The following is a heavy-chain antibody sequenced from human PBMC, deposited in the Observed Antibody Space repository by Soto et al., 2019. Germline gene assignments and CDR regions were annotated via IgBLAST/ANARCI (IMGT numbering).Heavy chain of an antibody. CDR2: IDPSDSYA. CDR3: ARQAPSQSAFDI. CDR1: GYTFASFW. Sequence: PGESLKISCEGSGYTFASFWITWVRQMPGKGLEWMGRIDPSDSYANYSPSFQGQVTISADKSISTAYLQWSSLKASDTAMYYCARQAPSQSAFDIWGQGTMVTVSS. V-gene: IGHV5-10-1*04. J-gene: IGHJ3*02.